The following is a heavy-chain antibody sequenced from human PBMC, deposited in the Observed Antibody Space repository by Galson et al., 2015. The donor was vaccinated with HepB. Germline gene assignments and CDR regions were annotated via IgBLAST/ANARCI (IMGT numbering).Heavy chain of an antibody. V-gene: IGHV1-69*06. CDR2: IIPIFGTT. CDR3: ARWCPDTFGGVIHGYDY. Sequence: SVKVSCKASGGTFSSSAINWVRQAPGQGLEWMGRIIPIFGTTNYAQKFQGRVTITADKSTNTAYMELTSLRSDGTAVYYCARWCPDTFGGVIHGYDYWGQGALVTVSS. CDR1: GGTFSSSA. D-gene: IGHD3-16*02. J-gene: IGHJ4*02.